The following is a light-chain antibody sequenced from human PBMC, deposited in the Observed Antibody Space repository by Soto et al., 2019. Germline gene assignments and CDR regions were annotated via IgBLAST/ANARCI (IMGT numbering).Light chain of an antibody. J-gene: IGKJ5*01. Sequence: DIQLTQSPSFLSASVGDRVTITCRASQGISSFLAWHQQKPGKAHKLLVYAASTLQSGVPSRFSGSGSGTEFTLTIRSLQPEDLATYYCKHLNSYPITFGQGTRLEI. CDR2: AAS. V-gene: IGKV1-9*01. CDR3: KHLNSYPIT. CDR1: QGISSF.